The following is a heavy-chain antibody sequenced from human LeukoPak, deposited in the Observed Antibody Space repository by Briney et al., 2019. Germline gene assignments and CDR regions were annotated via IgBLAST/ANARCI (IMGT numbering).Heavy chain of an antibody. V-gene: IGHV4-34*01. CDR2: INHSGST. J-gene: IGHJ3*02. CDR1: GGSLSGYY. D-gene: IGHD3-22*01. Sequence: PSETLSLTCAVYGGSLSGYYWSWIRQPPGKGLEWIGEINHSGSTNYNPSLKSRVTISVDTSKNQFSLKLSSVTAADTAVYYCARGLLYYEDAFDIWGQGTMVTVSS. CDR3: ARGLLYYEDAFDI.